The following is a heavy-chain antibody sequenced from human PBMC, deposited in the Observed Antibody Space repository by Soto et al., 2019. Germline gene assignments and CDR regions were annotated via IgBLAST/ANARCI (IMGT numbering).Heavy chain of an antibody. CDR1: GDSMTKYY. Sequence: QVQLQESGPGLVKPSETLSLTCTVSGDSMTKYYWSWIRQPAGKGLELIGRIYTSGSTNYNPSLKSRVTMSIDTSNTHFSLKLKSVTAADTAVYYCARTVGAAYYFDFWGQGALVTVSS. CDR3: ARTVGAAYYFDF. J-gene: IGHJ4*02. D-gene: IGHD4-17*01. V-gene: IGHV4-4*07. CDR2: IYTSGST.